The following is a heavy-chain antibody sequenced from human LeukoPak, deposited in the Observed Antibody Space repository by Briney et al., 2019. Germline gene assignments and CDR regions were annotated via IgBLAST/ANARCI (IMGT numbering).Heavy chain of an antibody. J-gene: IGHJ6*04. V-gene: IGHV5-51*01. CDR3: ARKRVGASVDV. CDR2: IYPADSET. D-gene: IGHD1-26*01. CDR1: GYIFISYW. Sequence: GESLKISCKGPGYIFISYWIAWVRQMPGKGLEWMGIIYPADSETRYSPSFQGQVTISADKSISTAYLQWSSLKASDTAMYYCARKRVGASVDVWGKGTTVTVSS.